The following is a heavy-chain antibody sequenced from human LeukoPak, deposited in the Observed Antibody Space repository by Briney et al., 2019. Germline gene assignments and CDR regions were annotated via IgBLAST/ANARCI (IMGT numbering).Heavy chain of an antibody. CDR2: MNPNSGNT. J-gene: IGHJ6*03. CDR3: ARDIPYDFWSGYTQSNYYYYMDV. Sequence: ASVKVSCKASGYTFTSYDINWVRQATGQGLEWMGWMNPNSGNTGYAQKFQGRVTMTRNTSISTAYMELSSLTSEDTAVYYCARDIPYDFWSGYTQSNYYYYMDVWGKGTTVTVSS. CDR1: GYTFTSYD. D-gene: IGHD3-3*01. V-gene: IGHV1-8*01.